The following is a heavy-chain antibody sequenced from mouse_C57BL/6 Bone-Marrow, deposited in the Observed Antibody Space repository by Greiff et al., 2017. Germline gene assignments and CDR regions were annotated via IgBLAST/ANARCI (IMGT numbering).Heavy chain of an antibody. CDR1: GYTFTDYY. Sequence: VQLQQSGPELVKPGASVKISCKASGYTFTDYYMNWVKQSHGKSLEWIGDINPNNGGTSYNQKFKGKATLTVDKSSSTAYMELRSLTSEDSAVYYCARNHYDYDRLHYFDYWGQGTTLTVSS. CDR2: INPNNGGT. D-gene: IGHD2-4*01. CDR3: ARNHYDYDRLHYFDY. V-gene: IGHV1-26*01. J-gene: IGHJ2*01.